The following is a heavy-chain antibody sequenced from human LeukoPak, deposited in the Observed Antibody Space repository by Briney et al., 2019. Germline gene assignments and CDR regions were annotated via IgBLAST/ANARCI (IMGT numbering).Heavy chain of an antibody. CDR2: IYFTGTT. D-gene: IGHD6-19*01. Sequence: PSETLSLTCAVSGGSINDYYWSWIRQPPGKGLEWIGYIYFTGTTKYNPSLKSRVTISIDKSKNQFSLKLTSVTAADTAVYHCARHPPRGSSGDAFDIWGQGTLVTVSS. CDR1: GGSINDYY. CDR3: ARHPPRGSSGDAFDI. V-gene: IGHV4-59*08. J-gene: IGHJ3*02.